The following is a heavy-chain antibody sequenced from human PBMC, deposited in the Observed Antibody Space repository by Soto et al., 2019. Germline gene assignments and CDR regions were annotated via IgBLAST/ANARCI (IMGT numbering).Heavy chain of an antibody. CDR1: EYTFTSYA. CDR3: ARELQGLYYFDY. J-gene: IGHJ4*02. V-gene: IGHV1-3*01. CDR2: INAGNGNT. Sequence: ASVKVSCKASEYTFTSYAMHWVRQAPGQSPEWMGWINAGNGNTKYSQKFQGRVTITRDTSASTAYMELSSLRSEDTAVYYCARELQGLYYFDYWGQGTLVTVSS. D-gene: IGHD4-4*01.